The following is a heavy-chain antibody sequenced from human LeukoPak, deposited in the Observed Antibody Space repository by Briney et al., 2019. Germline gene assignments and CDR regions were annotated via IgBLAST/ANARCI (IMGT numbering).Heavy chain of an antibody. V-gene: IGHV3-48*03. J-gene: IGHJ6*04. Sequence: GGSLRLSCAASGFTFSSYEMNWVRQAPGKGLEWVSYISSSGSTIYYADSVKGRFTISRDDAKNSLYLQMNSLRAEDTAVYYCAELGITMIGGVWGKGTTITISS. CDR2: ISSSGSTI. D-gene: IGHD3-10*02. CDR3: AELGITMIGGV. CDR1: GFTFSSYE.